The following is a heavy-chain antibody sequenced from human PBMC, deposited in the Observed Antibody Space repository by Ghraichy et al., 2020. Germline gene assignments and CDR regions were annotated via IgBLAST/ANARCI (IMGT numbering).Heavy chain of an antibody. Sequence: GGSLRLSCVASGFTFSDYWINWVRQAPGRGLEWVADLNPEGSGKYYLDSVKGRFTISRDNAKNSVYLQMNSLRAEDTAMYYCARDPAPSGRKWFDAWGQGTLVTVSP. D-gene: IGHD3-10*01. J-gene: IGHJ5*02. CDR2: LNPEGSGK. V-gene: IGHV3-7*01. CDR3: ARDPAPSGRKWFDA. CDR1: GFTFSDYW.